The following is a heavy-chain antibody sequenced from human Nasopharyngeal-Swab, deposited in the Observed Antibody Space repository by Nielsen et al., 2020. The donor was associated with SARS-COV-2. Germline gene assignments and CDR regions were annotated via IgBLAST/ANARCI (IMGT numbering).Heavy chain of an antibody. CDR1: GFTFSSYW. CDR3: ARDPLSSWQAIGNWYFDL. Sequence: GSLRLSCAASGFTFSSYWMHWVRQAPGKGLVWVSRINSDGSSTSYADSVKGRFTISRDNAKNTLYLQMNSLRAEDSAVYYCARDPLSSWQAIGNWYFDLWGRGTLVTVSS. J-gene: IGHJ2*01. V-gene: IGHV3-74*01. D-gene: IGHD6-13*01. CDR2: INSDGSST.